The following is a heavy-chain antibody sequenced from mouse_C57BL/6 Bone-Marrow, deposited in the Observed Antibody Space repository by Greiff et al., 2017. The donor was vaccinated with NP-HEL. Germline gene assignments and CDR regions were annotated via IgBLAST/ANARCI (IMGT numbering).Heavy chain of an antibody. CDR2: IDPSDSYT. V-gene: IGHV1-59*01. Sequence: QVQLQQPGAELVRPGTSVKLSCKASGYTFTSYWMHWVKQRPGQGLEWIGVIDPSDSYTNYNQKFKGKATLTVDTSSSTAYMQLSSLTSEDSAVYYCVVYYYGSSYVDDYWGQGTTLTVSS. CDR3: VVYYYGSSYVDDY. D-gene: IGHD1-1*01. CDR1: GYTFTSYW. J-gene: IGHJ2*01.